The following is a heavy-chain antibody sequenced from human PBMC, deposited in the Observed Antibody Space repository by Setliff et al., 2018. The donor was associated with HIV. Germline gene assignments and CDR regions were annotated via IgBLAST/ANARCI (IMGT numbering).Heavy chain of an antibody. J-gene: IGHJ4*01. CDR1: NYTFTSFG. Sequence: ASVKVSCKASNYTFTSFGINWVRQAPGQGLEWLGWINVGKGDTKYSQELQGRITITTDTSANTAYMELSGLRSDDTAVYFCARGALLAVFDFDHWGHGTLVTVSS. V-gene: IGHV1-18*01. D-gene: IGHD3-10*01. CDR2: INVGKGDT. CDR3: ARGALLAVFDFDH.